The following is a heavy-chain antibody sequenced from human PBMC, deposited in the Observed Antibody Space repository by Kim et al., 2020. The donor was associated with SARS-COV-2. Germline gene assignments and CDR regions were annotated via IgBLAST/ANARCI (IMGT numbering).Heavy chain of an antibody. V-gene: IGHV4-61*02. Sequence: SETLSLTCTVSGGSISSGSYYWSWIRQPAGKGLEWIGRIYTSGSTNYNPSLKSRVTISVDTSKNQFSLKLSSVTAADTAVYYCARDYDFWSGHQSVRYYYGMDVWGQGTTVTVSS. D-gene: IGHD3-3*01. CDR2: IYTSGST. CDR1: GGSISSGSYY. J-gene: IGHJ6*02. CDR3: ARDYDFWSGHQSVRYYYGMDV.